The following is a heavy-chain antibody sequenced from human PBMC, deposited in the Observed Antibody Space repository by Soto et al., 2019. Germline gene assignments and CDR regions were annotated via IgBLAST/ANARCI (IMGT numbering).Heavy chain of an antibody. CDR2: INPSGGST. CDR1: GYTFTSYY. Sequence: ASVKVSCKASGYTFTSYYMHWVRQAPGQGLEWMGIINPSGGSTSYAQKFQGRVTMTRDTSTSTVYMELSSLRSEDTAVYYCTTVDRAGLVITDYWGQGTLVTVSS. V-gene: IGHV1-46*01. D-gene: IGHD3-9*01. CDR3: TTVDRAGLVITDY. J-gene: IGHJ4*02.